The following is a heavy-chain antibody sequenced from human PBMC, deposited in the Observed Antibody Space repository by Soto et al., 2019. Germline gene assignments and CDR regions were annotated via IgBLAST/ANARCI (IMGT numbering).Heavy chain of an antibody. CDR3: AKVPRPISSGWHYFDY. CDR2: ISYDGSNK. Sequence: QVQLVESGGGVVQPGRSLRLSCAASGFTFSSYGMHWVRQAPGKGLEWVAVISYDGSNKYYADSVKGRFTISRDNSKNTRDLQMNSLRAEDTAVYYCAKVPRPISSGWHYFDYWGQGTLVTVSS. CDR1: GFTFSSYG. J-gene: IGHJ4*02. V-gene: IGHV3-30*18. D-gene: IGHD6-19*01.